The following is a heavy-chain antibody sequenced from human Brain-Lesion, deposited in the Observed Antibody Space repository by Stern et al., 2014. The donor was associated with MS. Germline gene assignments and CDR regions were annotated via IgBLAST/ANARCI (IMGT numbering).Heavy chain of an antibody. Sequence: VQLEESGSGLVKPSQTLSLTCAVSGGSISSGDYSWSWIRQPPGKSLEWIGDIVHSGSTYYNPSLKSRVSISVDRSKNQFSLKLSSVTAADTAMYYCARIFGGNFDNWGQGTLVTVSS. J-gene: IGHJ4*02. CDR1: GGSISSGDYS. D-gene: IGHD4-23*01. CDR3: ARIFGGNFDN. CDR2: IVHSGST. V-gene: IGHV4-30-2*01.